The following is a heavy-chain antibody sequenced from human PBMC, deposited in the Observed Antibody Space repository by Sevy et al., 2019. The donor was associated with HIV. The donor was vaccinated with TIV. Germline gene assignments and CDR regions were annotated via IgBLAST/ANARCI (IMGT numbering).Heavy chain of an antibody. CDR1: GFIFSSFE. V-gene: IGHV3-48*03. D-gene: IGHD1-1*01. J-gene: IGHJ6*02. CDR3: AKRGGQYDLGMDV. Sequence: GGSLRLSCAASGFIFSSFEMNWVRQAPGKGLEWVSSISTSGSNRYYADSVKGRVTISRDNAKKSLYLQMNSLRAEDTANYFCAKRGGQYDLGMDVWGQGTTVTVSS. CDR2: ISTSGSNR.